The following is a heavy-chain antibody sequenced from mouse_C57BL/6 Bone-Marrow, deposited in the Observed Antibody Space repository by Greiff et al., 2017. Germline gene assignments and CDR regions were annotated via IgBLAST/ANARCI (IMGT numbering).Heavy chain of an antibody. CDR2: ISSGGDYI. D-gene: IGHD1-1*01. J-gene: IGHJ2*01. CDR3: TINLDGSSYDY. Sequence: EVKLVESGEGLVKPGGSLKLSCAASGFTFSSYAMSWVRQTPEKRLEWVAYISSGGDYIYYADTVKGRFTISRDNARNTLYLQMSSLKSEDTAMFLCTINLDGSSYDYWGQGTTLTVSS. V-gene: IGHV5-9-1*02. CDR1: GFTFSSYA.